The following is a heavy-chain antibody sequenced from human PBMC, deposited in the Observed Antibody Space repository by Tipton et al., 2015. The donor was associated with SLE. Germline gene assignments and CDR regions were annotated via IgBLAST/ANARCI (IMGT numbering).Heavy chain of an antibody. CDR2: INRSGTT. CDR1: GGSFSGYY. J-gene: IGHJ3*02. CDR3: ARGFSNSFKRAFDI. D-gene: IGHD4-11*01. Sequence: TLSLTCDVHGGSFSGYYWNWIRQSPGKGLEWIGEINRSGTTNYITSLKSRVTISLDTSKNQFSLSLKSVTAADTALYYCARGFSNSFKRAFDIWGQGTLVTVSS. V-gene: IGHV4-34*01.